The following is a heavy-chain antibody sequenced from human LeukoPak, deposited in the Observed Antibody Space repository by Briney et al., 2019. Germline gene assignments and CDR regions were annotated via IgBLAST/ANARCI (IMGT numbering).Heavy chain of an antibody. CDR1: GYTFNNYG. CDR2: IIAYSGEK. D-gene: IGHD3-22*01. J-gene: IGHJ3*02. Sequence: ASVKVSCKPSGYTFNNYGITWVRQAPGQGLEWLGWIIAYSGEKDCAQKFQDRVTMTTDTTTKTAYMELRNLKSDDTAFYYCARCSPSRTNSNSYYFETTKKNAFDIWGQGTMVTVSS. V-gene: IGHV1-18*04. CDR3: ARCSPSRTNSNSYYFETTKKNAFDI.